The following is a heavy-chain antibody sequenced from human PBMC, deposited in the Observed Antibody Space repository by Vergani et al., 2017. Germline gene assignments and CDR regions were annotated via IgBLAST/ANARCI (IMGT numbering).Heavy chain of an antibody. D-gene: IGHD2-15*01. Sequence: QVQLQESGPGLVKPSQTLSLTCTVSGGSISSGDYYWSWIRQPPGKGLEWIGYIYYSGSTYYNPSLKSRVTISVDTSKNPFSLKLSSVTAADTSVYYWSREVVAATVNGFDPWGQGTLVTVSS. CDR1: GGSISSGDYY. CDR3: SREVVAATVNGFDP. J-gene: IGHJ5*02. V-gene: IGHV4-30-4*01. CDR2: IYYSGST.